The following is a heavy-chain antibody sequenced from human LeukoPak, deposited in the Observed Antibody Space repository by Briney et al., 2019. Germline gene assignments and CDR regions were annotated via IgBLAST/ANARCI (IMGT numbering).Heavy chain of an antibody. CDR2: INHSGST. Sequence: PSETLSLTCAVYGRSFSDYYWSWVRQPPGKGLEWIGEINHSGSTDYNPSLKSRVTISVDTSKNQFSLKLSSVTAADTAVYYCARDYYDSSEWGQGTLVTASS. CDR3: ARDYYDSSE. CDR1: GRSFSDYY. D-gene: IGHD3-22*01. J-gene: IGHJ4*02. V-gene: IGHV4-34*01.